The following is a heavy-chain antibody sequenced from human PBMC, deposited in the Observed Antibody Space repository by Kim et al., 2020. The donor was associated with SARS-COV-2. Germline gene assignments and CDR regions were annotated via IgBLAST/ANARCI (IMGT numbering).Heavy chain of an antibody. Sequence: GESLKISCQGSGYNFGSHWIGWVHQLPGKGLQWVGIIYPSDSDTRYSLSFQGQVSISVDKAISTAYLQWNSLKASDSGIYYCARGGAAYDLDVWGQGTTVTVSS. CDR2: IYPSDSDT. V-gene: IGHV5-51*07. J-gene: IGHJ6*02. D-gene: IGHD3-16*01. CDR1: GYNFGSHW. CDR3: ARGGAAYDLDV.